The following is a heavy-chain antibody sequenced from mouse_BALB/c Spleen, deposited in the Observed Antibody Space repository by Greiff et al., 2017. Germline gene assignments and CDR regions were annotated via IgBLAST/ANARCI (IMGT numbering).Heavy chain of an antibody. V-gene: IGHV1-14*01. CDR1: GYTFTSYV. J-gene: IGHJ1*01. CDR2: INPYNDGT. Sequence: EVKLVESGPELVKPGASVKMSCKASGYTFTSYVMHWVKQKPGQGLEWIGYINPYNDGTKYNEKFKGKATLTSDKSSSTAYMELSSLTSEDSAVYYCARSGNYAWYFDVWGAGTTVTVSS. D-gene: IGHD2-1*01. CDR3: ARSGNYAWYFDV.